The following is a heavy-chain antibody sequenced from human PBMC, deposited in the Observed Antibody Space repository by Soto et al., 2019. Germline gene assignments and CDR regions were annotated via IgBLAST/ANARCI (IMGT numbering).Heavy chain of an antibody. CDR1: GFTFSNSW. D-gene: IGHD5-12*01. Sequence: EVQLVESGGGLVQPGGSRRLSCAASGFTFSNSWMHWVRQAPGKGLVWVSRINGDGSSTTYADSVKGRFTISRDNAKNTLYLQMNSLRVEDTAVYYCARWAGWLDPWGQGTLVTVSS. CDR2: INGDGSST. V-gene: IGHV3-74*01. J-gene: IGHJ5*02. CDR3: ARWAGWLDP.